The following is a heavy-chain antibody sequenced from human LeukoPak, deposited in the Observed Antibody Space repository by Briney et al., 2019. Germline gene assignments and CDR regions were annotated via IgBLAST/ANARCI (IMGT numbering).Heavy chain of an antibody. CDR2: ISSSGSTI. D-gene: IGHD3-9*01. CDR1: GFTFSSYA. V-gene: IGHV3-48*03. Sequence: GGSLRLSCAASGFTFSSYAMSWVRQAPGKGLEWVSYISSSGSTIYYADSVKGRFTNSRDNAKNSLYLQMNSLRAEDTAVYYCATQPVLRYFDWLLTTNDYWGQGTLVTVSS. J-gene: IGHJ4*02. CDR3: ATQPVLRYFDWLLTTNDY.